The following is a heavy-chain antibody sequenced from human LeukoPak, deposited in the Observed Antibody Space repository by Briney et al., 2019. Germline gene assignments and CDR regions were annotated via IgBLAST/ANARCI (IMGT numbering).Heavy chain of an antibody. Sequence: GGSLGLSCAASGFTFSSYSMNWVGQSPGKGLKWVSSISGSSASIYYADSVKGRFTISRDNARNSPYLQINNLRAEDTAVYYCARALGYSSGWYFDYWGQGTLVTVSS. CDR2: ISGSSASI. J-gene: IGHJ4*02. V-gene: IGHV3-21*01. CDR1: GFTFSSYS. CDR3: ARALGYSSGWYFDY. D-gene: IGHD6-19*01.